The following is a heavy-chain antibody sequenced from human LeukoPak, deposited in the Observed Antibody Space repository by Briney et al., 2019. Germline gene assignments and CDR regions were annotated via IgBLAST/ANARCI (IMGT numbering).Heavy chain of an antibody. CDR2: INEDGSKK. Sequence: GGSLRLSCAASGFTFSSYAMIWVRQAPGKGLEWVANINEDGSKKYYVGSAEGRFTISRDNAKNSVFLQMNSLRAEDTAMYYCASSSYSSSSSWGQGTLVTVSS. V-gene: IGHV3-7*01. CDR3: ASSSYSSSSS. J-gene: IGHJ5*02. D-gene: IGHD6-6*01. CDR1: GFTFSSYA.